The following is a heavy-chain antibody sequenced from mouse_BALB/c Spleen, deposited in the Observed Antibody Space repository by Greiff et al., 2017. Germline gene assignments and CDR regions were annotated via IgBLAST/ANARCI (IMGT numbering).Heavy chain of an antibody. Sequence: EVKVVDSGGGLVKPGGSLKLSCAASGFTFSDYYMYWVRQTPEKRLEWVATISDGGSYTYYPDSVKGRFTISRDNAKNNLYLQMSSLKSEDTAMYYCARRDTKSDYWGQGTTLTVSS. V-gene: IGHV5-4*02. CDR2: ISDGGSYT. CDR3: ARRDTKSDY. J-gene: IGHJ2*01. D-gene: IGHD2-12*01. CDR1: GFTFSDYY.